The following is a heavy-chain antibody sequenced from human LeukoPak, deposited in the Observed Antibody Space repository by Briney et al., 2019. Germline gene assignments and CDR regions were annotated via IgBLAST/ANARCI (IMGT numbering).Heavy chain of an antibody. CDR3: ARDHCSSTRCYVNWFDA. Sequence: QSGGSRRLSCAASGFTFSSYWMHWVRQAPGKGLVWVSRINSDGSSTSYADSAKGRFTISRDNAKNTLCLQMNSLRAEDTAVYYCARDHCSSTRCYVNWFDAWAREPWSPSPQ. J-gene: IGHJ5*02. D-gene: IGHD2-2*01. CDR2: INSDGSST. V-gene: IGHV3-74*01. CDR1: GFTFSSYW.